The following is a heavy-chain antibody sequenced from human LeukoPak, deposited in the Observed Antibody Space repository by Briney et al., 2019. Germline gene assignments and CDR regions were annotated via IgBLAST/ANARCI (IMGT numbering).Heavy chain of an antibody. CDR3: TGSSGYRRADY. V-gene: IGHV3-73*01. Sequence: GGSLRLSCAASGFTFSSYGMHWVRQASGKGLEWVGRIRSKANSYATAYAASVKGRFTISRDDSKNTAYLQMNSLKTEDTAVYYCTGSSGYRRADYWGQGTLVTVSS. CDR1: GFTFSSYG. CDR2: IRSKANSYAT. D-gene: IGHD3-22*01. J-gene: IGHJ4*02.